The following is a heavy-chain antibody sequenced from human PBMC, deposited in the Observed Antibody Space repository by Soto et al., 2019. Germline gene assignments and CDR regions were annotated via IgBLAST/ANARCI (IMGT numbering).Heavy chain of an antibody. CDR1: GFVFKNYE. CDR3: ARDIDNRDYYYGLDV. J-gene: IGHJ6*02. D-gene: IGHD1-20*01. V-gene: IGHV3-48*03. CDR2: ISNSGNTI. Sequence: GGSLRLSCVASGFVFKNYEMNWVRQAPGKGLEWISYISNSGNTIYVADSMRGRFTISRDNAKNSLFLQMNSLRADDTAVYYCARDIDNRDYYYGLDVWGQGTTVTSP.